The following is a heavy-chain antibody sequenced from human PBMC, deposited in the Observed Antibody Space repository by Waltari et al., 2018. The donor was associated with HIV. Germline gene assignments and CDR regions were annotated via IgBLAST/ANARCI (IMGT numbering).Heavy chain of an antibody. CDR2: IVPNGADT. Sequence: EVQLLESGGDLIQPGGSLRLSCAASGVTFSSYTMSWVRQAPGMGLEWVSSIVPNGADTYYADAVKGRFTISRDNSKNTLYLHMSSLRAEDTAMYYCAKTVPRIHYFDYWGQGTQVTVSS. V-gene: IGHV3-23*01. CDR3: AKTVPRIHYFDY. D-gene: IGHD2-15*01. CDR1: GVTFSSYT. J-gene: IGHJ4*02.